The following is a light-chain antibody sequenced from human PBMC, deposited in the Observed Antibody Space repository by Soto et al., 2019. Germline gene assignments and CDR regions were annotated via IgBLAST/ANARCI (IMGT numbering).Light chain of an antibody. CDR2: LISDGSH. V-gene: IGLV4-69*01. CDR1: SGHSSYA. Sequence: QPVLTQSPSASASLGASVKLTCTLSSGHSSYAIAWHQQQPEKGPRYWMKLISDGSHSKGDGIPDRFSGSSSGAERYLTISSLQSEDEADYYCQTWGTGIVVFGGGTKLTVL. J-gene: IGLJ2*01. CDR3: QTWGTGIVV.